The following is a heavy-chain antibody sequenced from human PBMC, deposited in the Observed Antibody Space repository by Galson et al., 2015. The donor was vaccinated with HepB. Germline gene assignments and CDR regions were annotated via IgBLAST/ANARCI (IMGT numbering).Heavy chain of an antibody. V-gene: IGHV3-23*01. D-gene: IGHD6-13*01. Sequence: SLRLSCAASGFTFSNYAMNWVRQAPGKGLEWVSAICPSGHTTYYADSVKGRFTISRDNSKNTLYLQMNSLRAEDTAVYYCAKDVGSSWYPGDALDIWGQGTMVTVSS. CDR3: AKDVGSSWYPGDALDI. CDR2: ICPSGHTT. J-gene: IGHJ3*02. CDR1: GFTFSNYA.